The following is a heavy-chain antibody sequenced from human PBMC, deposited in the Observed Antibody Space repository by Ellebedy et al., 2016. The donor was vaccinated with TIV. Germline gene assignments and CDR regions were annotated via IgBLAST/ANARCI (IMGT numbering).Heavy chain of an antibody. CDR2: IKQDGSEK. CDR1: GFTFSNYA. CDR3: ARDPEYSSSWGIYYYYGMDV. V-gene: IGHV3-7*01. D-gene: IGHD6-6*01. Sequence: GESLKISCEASGFTFSNYAMSWVRQVPGKGPEWVANIKQDGSEKYYVDSVKGRFTISRDNAKNSMDLQMNSRKAEDTAVYYWARDPEYSSSWGIYYYYGMDVWGQGTTVTVSS. J-gene: IGHJ6*02.